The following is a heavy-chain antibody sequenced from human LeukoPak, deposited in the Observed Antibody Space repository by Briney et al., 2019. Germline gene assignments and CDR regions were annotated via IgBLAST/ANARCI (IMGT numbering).Heavy chain of an antibody. V-gene: IGHV4-34*01. Sequence: SETLSLTCAVYGGSFSGYYWSWIRQPPGKGLEWIGESNHSGSTNYNPSLKSRVTITVDTSENQFSLKLSSVTAADTAVYYCASQAYCSGGSCSSDRNHYYYGMDVWGQGTTVTVSS. J-gene: IGHJ6*02. CDR1: GGSFSGYY. D-gene: IGHD2-15*01. CDR3: ASQAYCSGGSCSSDRNHYYYGMDV. CDR2: SNHSGST.